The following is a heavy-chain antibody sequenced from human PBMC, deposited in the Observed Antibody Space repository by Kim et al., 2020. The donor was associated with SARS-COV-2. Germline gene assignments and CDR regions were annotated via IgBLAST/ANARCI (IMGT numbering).Heavy chain of an antibody. J-gene: IGHJ5*02. CDR2: INPNSGGT. V-gene: IGHV1-2*02. Sequence: ASVKVSCKASGYTFTGYYMHWVRQAPGQGLEWMGWINPNSGGTNYAQKFQGRVTMTRDTSISTAYMELSRLRTDDTAVYYCARDPSGSYINWFDPWGQGNLVTVSS. D-gene: IGHD1-26*01. CDR3: ARDPSGSYINWFDP. CDR1: GYTFTGYY.